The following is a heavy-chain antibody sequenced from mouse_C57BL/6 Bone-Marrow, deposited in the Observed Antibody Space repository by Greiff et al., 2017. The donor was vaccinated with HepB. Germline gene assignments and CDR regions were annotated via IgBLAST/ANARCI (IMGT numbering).Heavy chain of an antibody. V-gene: IGHV5-16*01. D-gene: IGHD2-4*01. Sequence: EVMLVESEGGLVQPGSSMKLSCTASGFTFSDYYMAWVRQVPEKGLEWVANINYDGSSTYYLDSLKSRFIISRDNAKNILYLQMSSLKSEDTATYYCARTYDYGGHYAMDYWGQGTSVTVSS. CDR3: ARTYDYGGHYAMDY. J-gene: IGHJ4*01. CDR2: INYDGSST. CDR1: GFTFSDYY.